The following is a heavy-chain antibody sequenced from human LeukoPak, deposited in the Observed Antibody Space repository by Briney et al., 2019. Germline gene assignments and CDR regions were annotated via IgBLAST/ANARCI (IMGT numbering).Heavy chain of an antibody. D-gene: IGHD4-23*01. CDR1: GFTVSSNY. J-gene: IGHJ4*02. V-gene: IGHV3-53*01. CDR3: ARVVYGGKDWYFDY. Sequence: GGSLRLSCAASGFTVSSNYMSWVRQAPGKGPEWVSVIYSGGSTYYADSVKGRFTISRDNSKNTLYLQMNSLGAEDTAVYYCARVVYGGKDWYFDYWGQGTLVTVSS. CDR2: IYSGGST.